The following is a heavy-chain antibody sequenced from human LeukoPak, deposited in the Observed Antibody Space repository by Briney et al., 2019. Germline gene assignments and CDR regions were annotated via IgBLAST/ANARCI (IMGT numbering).Heavy chain of an antibody. J-gene: IGHJ4*02. CDR2: IGGSGANT. Sequence: GGSLRLSCAASGFTFNTYAMGWVRQAPGKGLEWVSVIGGSGANTYYADAVKGRFTMSRDNSKNTLYLQMNSLRVEDTAVYYCAKREAAIGVIDYWGQGTLVTVSS. CDR3: AKREAAIGVIDY. D-gene: IGHD6-13*01. V-gene: IGHV3-23*01. CDR1: GFTFNTYA.